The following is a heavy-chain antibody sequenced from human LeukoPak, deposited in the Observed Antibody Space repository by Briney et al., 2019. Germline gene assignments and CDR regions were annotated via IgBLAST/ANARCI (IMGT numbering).Heavy chain of an antibody. D-gene: IGHD3-9*01. J-gene: IGHJ3*02. V-gene: IGHV4-59*01. CDR1: AGSISTYY. CDR3: ARGDFDPGTFDI. CDR2: IYYTGTT. Sequence: ASETLSLTCSVSAGSISTYYWSWLRQPPGKGLDWIGYIYYTGTTNYNPSLKSRVTVSVDTSKNQFSLKLTSVTAADTAVYYCARGDFDPGTFDIWGQGTMVTVSS.